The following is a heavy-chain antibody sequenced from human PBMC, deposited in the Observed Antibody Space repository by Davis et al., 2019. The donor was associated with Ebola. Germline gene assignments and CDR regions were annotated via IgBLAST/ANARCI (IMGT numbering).Heavy chain of an antibody. CDR1: GGSFSGYY. CDR2: INHSGST. CDR3: ARHGDSDCSSTSCYFYYYYGMDV. Sequence: SETLSLTCAVYGGSFSGYYWSWIRQPPGKGLEWIGEINHSGSTNYNPSLKSRVTISVDTSKNQFSLKLSSVTAADTAVYYCARHGDSDCSSTSCYFYYYYGMDVWGQGTTVTVSS. V-gene: IGHV4-34*01. D-gene: IGHD2-2*01. J-gene: IGHJ6*02.